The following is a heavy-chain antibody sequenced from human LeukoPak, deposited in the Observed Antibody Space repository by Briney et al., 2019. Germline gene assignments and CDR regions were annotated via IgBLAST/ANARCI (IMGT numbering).Heavy chain of an antibody. CDR1: GRSFSGYY. CDR3: ASKSTCGLRLGELSPLGD. J-gene: IGHJ4*02. CDR2: INHSGST. Sequence: SETLSLTCAVYGRSFSGYYWSWIRQPPGRGLEWIGEINHSGSTNYNPSLKSRLTISVDTSKNQFSLKLSSVTAADTAVYYCASKSTCGLRLGELSPLGDWGQGTLVTVSS. V-gene: IGHV4-34*01. D-gene: IGHD3-16*02.